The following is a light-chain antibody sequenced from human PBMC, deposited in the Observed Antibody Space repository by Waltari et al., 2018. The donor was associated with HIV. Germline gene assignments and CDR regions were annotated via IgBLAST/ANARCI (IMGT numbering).Light chain of an antibody. CDR1: PYLRPPH. CDR3: QQYGTSPPWT. Sequence: SSTATPYLRPPHFPLYPPNPGHAPTLLLSGASPRATRIPARFSGSGSGTDFTLTVSGLEPEDVAVYYCQQYGTSPPWTFGRGTKVEIK. CDR2: GAS. V-gene: IGKV3-20*01. J-gene: IGKJ1*01.